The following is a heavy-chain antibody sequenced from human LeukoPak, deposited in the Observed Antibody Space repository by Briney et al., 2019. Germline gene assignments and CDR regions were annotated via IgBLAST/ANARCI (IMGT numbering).Heavy chain of an antibody. CDR3: ARHPKGTYYYDSSGYYYFDY. CDR2: ISSSSSYI. D-gene: IGHD3-22*01. Sequence: PGGSLRLSCAASGFTFSSYSMNWVRQAPGKGLEWVSSISSSSSYIYYADSVKGRFTISRDNAKNSLYLQMNSLRAEDTAVYYCARHPKGTYYYDSSGYYYFDYWGQGTLVTVSS. V-gene: IGHV3-21*01. CDR1: GFTFSSYS. J-gene: IGHJ4*02.